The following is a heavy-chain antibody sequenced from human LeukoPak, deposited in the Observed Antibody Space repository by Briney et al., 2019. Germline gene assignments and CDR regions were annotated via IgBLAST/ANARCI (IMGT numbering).Heavy chain of an antibody. CDR3: ASITMTPTRDY. J-gene: IGHJ4*02. CDR1: GFTFSSYW. CDR2: INSDGSST. Sequence: LPGGSLRLSCAASGFTFSSYWMHWVRQAPGKGLVWVSRINSDGSSTSYADSVKGRFTISRDNAKNTLYLQMNRLRAEDTAVYYCASITMTPTRDYWGQGTLVTVSS. D-gene: IGHD3-22*01. V-gene: IGHV3-74*01.